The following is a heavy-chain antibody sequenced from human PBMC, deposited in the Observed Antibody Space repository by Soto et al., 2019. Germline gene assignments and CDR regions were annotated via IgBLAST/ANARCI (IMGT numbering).Heavy chain of an antibody. D-gene: IGHD6-13*01. CDR2: SHQSGDT. CDR3: ATKGRSTFY. Sequence: QVQLQESGPGLVKPSGTLSLTCAVSGVSISSHDWWTWVRQPPGKGLEWIGESHQSGDTNYNSSLESRVTISVDKSNNQFSLKLSSVTVADTAVYYCATKGRSTFYWGQGTLVTVSS. CDR1: GVSISSHDW. J-gene: IGHJ4*02. V-gene: IGHV4-4*02.